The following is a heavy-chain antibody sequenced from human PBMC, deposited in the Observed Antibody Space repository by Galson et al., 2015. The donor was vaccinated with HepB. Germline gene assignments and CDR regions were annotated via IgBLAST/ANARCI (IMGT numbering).Heavy chain of an antibody. D-gene: IGHD3-3*01. Sequence: QSGAEVKKPGESLKISCKGSGYRFPSYWIGWVRQMPGKGLEWMGIIYLGNSDTRYSPSFQGQVTISADESISTAYLQWSSLKASDSAMYYCARIYGSPRDAFHIWGQGTMVTVSS. CDR3: ARIYGSPRDAFHI. CDR1: GYRFPSYW. CDR2: IYLGNSDT. J-gene: IGHJ3*02. V-gene: IGHV5-51*03.